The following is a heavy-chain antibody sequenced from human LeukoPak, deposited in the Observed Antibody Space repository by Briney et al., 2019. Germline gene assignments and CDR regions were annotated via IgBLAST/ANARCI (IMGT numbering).Heavy chain of an antibody. V-gene: IGHV3-11*01. J-gene: IGHJ3*02. CDR2: IGSSGSTI. Sequence: GGSLRLSCAASGFTFSDYYMSWIRQAPGKGLEWVSYIGSSGSTIYYADSVKGRFTISRDNAKNSLYLQMNSLRAEDTAVYYCARDRSEQQLVEGVDAFDIWGQGTMVTVSS. CDR1: GFTFSDYY. D-gene: IGHD6-13*01. CDR3: ARDRSEQQLVEGVDAFDI.